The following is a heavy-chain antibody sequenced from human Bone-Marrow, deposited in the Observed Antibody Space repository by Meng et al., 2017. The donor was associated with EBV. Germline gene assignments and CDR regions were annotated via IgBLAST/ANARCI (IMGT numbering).Heavy chain of an antibody. J-gene: IGHJ4*02. CDR2: IIPIFGTA. Sequence: QVRLVQSGGEVKKPGSSVQVSCKASGGTFSSYAISWVRQAPGQGLEWMGGIIPIFGTANYAQKFQGRVTITADKSTSTAYMELSSLRSEDTAVYYCARDTHDYGDLTFFDYWGQGTLVTVSS. V-gene: IGHV1-69*06. CDR3: ARDTHDYGDLTFFDY. CDR1: GGTFSSYA. D-gene: IGHD4-17*01.